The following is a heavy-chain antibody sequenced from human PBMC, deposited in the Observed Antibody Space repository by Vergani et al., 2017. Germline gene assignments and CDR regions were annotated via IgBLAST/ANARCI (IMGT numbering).Heavy chain of an antibody. CDR2: IYYSGST. V-gene: IGHV4-39*01. CDR3: ARHSTVEWLVKLGWIAP. D-gene: IGHD6-19*01. CDR1: GASIRSSNYY. J-gene: IGHJ5*02. Sequence: QLQLQESGPGLVKPSATLSLTCSVSGASIRSSNYYWGWIRQPPGKGLEWIASIYYSGSTYYNPSLKSRVTISVYTSKNQFSLKLSSVTAADTAVYFCARHSTVEWLVKLGWIAPWGQGILVTVSS.